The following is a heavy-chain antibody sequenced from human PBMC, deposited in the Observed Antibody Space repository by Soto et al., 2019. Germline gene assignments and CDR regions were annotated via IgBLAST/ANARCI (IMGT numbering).Heavy chain of an antibody. CDR1: GFIFRTFA. J-gene: IGHJ4*02. CDR3: AKARLWFGRATEDN. V-gene: IGHV3-23*01. CDR2: ISESGDYR. D-gene: IGHD3-10*01. Sequence: EVQLLESGGGLVQPGGSLRLSCAASGFIFRTFAMSWVRQAPGKGLEWVSGISESGDYRYYGDAVKGRFTISRDNSKNTLSRQLNSLRAEDTAIYYCAKARLWFGRATEDNWGQGILVTVSS.